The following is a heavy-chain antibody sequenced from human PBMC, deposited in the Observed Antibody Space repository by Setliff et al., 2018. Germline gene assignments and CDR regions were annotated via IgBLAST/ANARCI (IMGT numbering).Heavy chain of an antibody. CDR3: ARGGPTLTISRVLVVSSFDP. CDR1: GGSISSSSYY. V-gene: IGHV4-61*05. J-gene: IGHJ5*02. D-gene: IGHD3-3*01. CDR2: FYTSGNT. Sequence: PSETLSLTCTVSGGSISSSSYYWGWIRQPPGKGLEWIGHFYTSGNTNYNPSLKSRVTISVDTSKNQFSLKLSSVTAADTATYYCARGGPTLTISRVLVVSSFDPWGQGSRVTVSS.